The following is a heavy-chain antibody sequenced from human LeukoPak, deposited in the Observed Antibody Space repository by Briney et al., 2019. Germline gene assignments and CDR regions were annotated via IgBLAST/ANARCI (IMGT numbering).Heavy chain of an antibody. CDR2: IGSNGGTT. CDR3: ARAIHSSGYPPVDY. J-gene: IGHJ4*02. D-gene: IGHD3-22*01. V-gene: IGHV3-64*01. Sequence: PGGSLRLFCAASGFTFSTYAVHWVRQAPGKGLEFVLGIGSNGGTTYYANSVKGRFTISRDNSKNTLYLQMGGLKTEDMAVYYCARAIHSSGYPPVDYWGQGTLVTVSS. CDR1: GFTFSTYA.